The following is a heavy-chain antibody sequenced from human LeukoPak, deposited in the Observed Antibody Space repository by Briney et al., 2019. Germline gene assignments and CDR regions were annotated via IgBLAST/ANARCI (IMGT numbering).Heavy chain of an antibody. V-gene: IGHV3-30-3*01. J-gene: IGHJ4*02. Sequence: GGSLRLSCAASGFTFSTYWMTWVRQAPGKGLEWVAVISYDGSNKYYADSVKGRFTISRGNSKNTLYLQMNSLRAEDTAVYYCARVAVAAAFDYWGQGTLVTVSS. CDR3: ARVAVAAAFDY. D-gene: IGHD6-19*01. CDR2: ISYDGSNK. CDR1: GFTFSTYW.